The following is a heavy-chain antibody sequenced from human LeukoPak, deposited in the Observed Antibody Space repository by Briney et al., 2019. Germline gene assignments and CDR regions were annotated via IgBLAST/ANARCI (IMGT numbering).Heavy chain of an antibody. CDR2: LSGGGDSR. V-gene: IGHV3-23*01. J-gene: IGHJ4*02. D-gene: IGHD3-10*01. Sequence: PGGSLRLSCAASGFAFSNYAMSWVRQATGKGLEWVSSLSGGGDSRYYADSVMGRFTISRDNSKSTLYLQMNSLRAEDTAVYYCAKAVRSMVTGGGYFDSWGQGTLVTVSS. CDR3: AKAVRSMVTGGGYFDS. CDR1: GFAFSNYA.